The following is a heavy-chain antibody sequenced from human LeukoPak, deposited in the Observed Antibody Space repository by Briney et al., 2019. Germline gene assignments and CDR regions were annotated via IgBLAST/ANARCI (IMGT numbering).Heavy chain of an antibody. V-gene: IGHV3-21*01. D-gene: IGHD5-12*01. CDR3: ARRVATVDSYNWFDP. CDR1: GFTFSSYS. J-gene: IGHJ5*02. Sequence: PGRSLRLSCAASGFTFSSYSMNWVRQAPGKGLEWVSSISSSSSYIYYADSVKGRFTISRDNAKNSLYLQMNSLRAEDTAVYYCARRVATVDSYNWFDPWGQGTLVTVSS. CDR2: ISSSSSYI.